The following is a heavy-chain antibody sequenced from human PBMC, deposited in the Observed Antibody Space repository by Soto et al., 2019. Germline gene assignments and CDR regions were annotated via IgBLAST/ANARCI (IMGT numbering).Heavy chain of an antibody. J-gene: IGHJ3*02. D-gene: IGHD1-1*01. V-gene: IGHV1-69*13. CDR1: RGTFSSYA. CDR3: ARAQIDDGHPFDI. Sequence: VASVKVSCKASRGTFSSYAISWVRQAPGQGLEWMGGIIPIFGTANYAQKFQGRVTITADESTSTAYMELSSLRSEDTAVYYCARAQIDDGHPFDIWGQGTMVTVSS. CDR2: IIPIFGTA.